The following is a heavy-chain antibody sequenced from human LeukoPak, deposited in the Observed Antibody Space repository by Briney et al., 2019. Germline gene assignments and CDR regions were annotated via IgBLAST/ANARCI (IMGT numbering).Heavy chain of an antibody. D-gene: IGHD5-24*01. Sequence: GGSLRLSCAASGFTFSSYGMSWVRQAPGKGLEWVSAISGSGGSTYYADSVKGRFTISRDNSKNTLYLVMNSLRVDDTAVYYCAKAVDLATISVDIWGQGTMVTVSS. J-gene: IGHJ3*02. CDR2: ISGSGGST. CDR3: AKAVDLATISVDI. CDR1: GFTFSSYG. V-gene: IGHV3-23*01.